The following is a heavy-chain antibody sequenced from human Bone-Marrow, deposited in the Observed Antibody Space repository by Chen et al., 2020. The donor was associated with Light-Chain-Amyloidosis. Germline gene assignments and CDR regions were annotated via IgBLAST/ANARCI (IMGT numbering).Heavy chain of an antibody. V-gene: IGHV3-9*01. D-gene: IGHD6-13*01. J-gene: IGHJ3*02. CDR2: ISWNSGSI. Sequence: LVESGVGLVQPGRSLRLSCAASGFTFDDYAMHWVRQAPGKGLEWVSGISWNSGSIGYADSVKGRFTISRDNAKNSLYLQMNSLRAEDTALYYCAKSSYSSSFFLDAFDIWGQGTMVTVSS. CDR1: GFTFDDYA. CDR3: AKSSYSSSFFLDAFDI.